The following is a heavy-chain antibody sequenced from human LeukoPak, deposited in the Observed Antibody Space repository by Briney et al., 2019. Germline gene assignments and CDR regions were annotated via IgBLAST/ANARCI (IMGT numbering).Heavy chain of an antibody. CDR3: ARDQFRDYFRGADY. Sequence: QPGGSLRLSCAASGFTFSSHAMSWVRRAPGRGLEWVSAIRGDGATMFYADSVKGRITVSRDNSKNTLYLQLNSLRVDDTAVYYCARDQFRDYFRGADYWGQGTLVTVSS. J-gene: IGHJ4*02. V-gene: IGHV3-23*01. D-gene: IGHD3-16*01. CDR1: GFTFSSHA. CDR2: IRGDGATM.